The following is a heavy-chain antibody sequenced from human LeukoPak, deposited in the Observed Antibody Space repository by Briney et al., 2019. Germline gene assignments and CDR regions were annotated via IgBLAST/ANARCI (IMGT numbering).Heavy chain of an antibody. J-gene: IGHJ4*02. Sequence: SETLSLTCAVYGGSFSGHYWSWIRQRPGKGLGCIGEINHSGSTNYNPSLKSRVAISLDTSNNQFSLKLSSVTAEDPAVYYCARQNVLTGYYLFDYWGQGPLVTVSS. V-gene: IGHV4-34*01. CDR2: INHSGST. D-gene: IGHD3-9*01. CDR3: ARQNVLTGYYLFDY. CDR1: GGSFSGHY.